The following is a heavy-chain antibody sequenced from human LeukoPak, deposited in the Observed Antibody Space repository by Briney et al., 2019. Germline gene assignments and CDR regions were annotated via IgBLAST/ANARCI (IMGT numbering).Heavy chain of an antibody. D-gene: IGHD3-22*01. CDR2: INQSGGT. CDR3: ARGKGDLTMIAMIVTAVEFYFDH. CDR1: GGSFSDYS. Sequence: PSETLSLTCAVYGGSFSDYSWTWIRQPPGKGLEWIGEINQSGGTNHNPSLMSRVIMSVDTSKNQFSLKLSSVTAADTAVYYCARGKGDLTMIAMIVTAVEFYFDHWGRGSVVTVSS. J-gene: IGHJ4*02. V-gene: IGHV4-34*01.